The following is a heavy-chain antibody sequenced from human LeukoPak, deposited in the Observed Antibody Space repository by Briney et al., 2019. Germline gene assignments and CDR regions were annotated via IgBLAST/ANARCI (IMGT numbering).Heavy chain of an antibody. D-gene: IGHD2-21*02. CDR1: GYTSTSYD. J-gene: IGHJ4*02. V-gene: IGHV1-8*01. CDR3: ARGRSDIVVVTAIYY. CDR2: MNPNSGNT. Sequence: GASVKVSCKASGYTSTSYDINWVRQATGQGLEWMGWMNPNSGNTGYAQKFQGRVTMTRNTSISTAYMELSSLRSEDTAVYYCARGRSDIVVVTAIYYWGQGTLVTVSS.